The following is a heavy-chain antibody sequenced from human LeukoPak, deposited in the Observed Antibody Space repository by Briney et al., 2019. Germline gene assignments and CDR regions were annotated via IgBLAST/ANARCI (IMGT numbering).Heavy chain of an antibody. Sequence: SETLSLTCTVSGVSISSYYWSWIRQPPGKGLEWIGYIYYSGSTNYNPSLKSRVTISVDTSKNQFSLKLTSVTAADTAVYYCARAWAPSSSAFDPWGQGTLVTVSS. CDR1: GVSISSYY. J-gene: IGHJ5*02. D-gene: IGHD6-13*01. CDR2: IYYSGST. CDR3: ARAWAPSSSAFDP. V-gene: IGHV4-59*01.